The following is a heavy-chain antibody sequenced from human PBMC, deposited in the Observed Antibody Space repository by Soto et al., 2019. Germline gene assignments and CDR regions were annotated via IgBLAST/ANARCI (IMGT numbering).Heavy chain of an antibody. CDR3: ARGGSLNWYFDL. V-gene: IGHV3-74*01. D-gene: IGHD1-26*01. CDR2: INSDGSST. Sequence: EVQLVESGGGLVQPGGSLRLSCAASGFTFSSYWMHWVRQAPGKGLVWVSRINSDGSSTSYADSVKGRFTISRDNAKNSLYLQMNSLRAEDTAVYYCARGGSLNWYFDLWGRGTLVTVSS. J-gene: IGHJ2*01. CDR1: GFTFSSYW.